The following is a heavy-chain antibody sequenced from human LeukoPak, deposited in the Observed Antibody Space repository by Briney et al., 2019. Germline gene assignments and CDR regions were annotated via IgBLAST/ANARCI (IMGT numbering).Heavy chain of an antibody. J-gene: IGHJ4*02. Sequence: SQTLSLTCTVSGGSISSGDYYWSWIRQPPGKGLEWIGEINHSGSTNYNPSLKSRVTISVDTSKNQFSLKLSSVTAADTAVYYCARFHYYDFWSGYRRANYFDYWGQGTLVTVSS. CDR3: ARFHYYDFWSGYRRANYFDY. CDR1: GGSISSGDYY. CDR2: INHSGST. V-gene: IGHV4-30-4*08. D-gene: IGHD3-3*01.